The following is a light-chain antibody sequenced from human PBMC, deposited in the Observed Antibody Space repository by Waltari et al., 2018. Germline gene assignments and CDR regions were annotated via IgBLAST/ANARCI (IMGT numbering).Light chain of an antibody. CDR1: TRDSGHYDL. J-gene: IGLJ1*01. CDR3: CSYAGRGTYV. Sequence: QSALTQPASVSATPGQSITIPCPATTRDSGHYDLLSWYQQHPGKAPNLLICEVIKRPSGVASRFSGSKSGNTASLTISGLQGEDEADYYCCSYAGRGTYVFGSGTKVTVL. CDR2: EVI. V-gene: IGLV2-23*02.